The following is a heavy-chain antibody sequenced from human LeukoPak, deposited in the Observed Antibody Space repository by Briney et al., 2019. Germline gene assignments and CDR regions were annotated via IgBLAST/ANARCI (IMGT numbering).Heavy chain of an antibody. CDR2: IIPILGIA. V-gene: IGHV1-69*04. CDR1: GGTFSSYA. CDR3: ARPVENYYYYGMDV. J-gene: IGHJ6*02. Sequence: ASVKVSCKASGGTFSSYAISWVRQAPGQGLEWMGRIIPILGIANYAQKFQGRVTITADKSTSTAYMELSSPRSEDTAVYYCARPVENYYYYGMDVWGQGTTVTVSS.